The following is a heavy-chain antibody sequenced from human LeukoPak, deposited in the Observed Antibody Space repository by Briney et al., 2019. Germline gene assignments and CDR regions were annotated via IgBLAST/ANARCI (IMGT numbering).Heavy chain of an antibody. CDR2: IKEDGSEK. CDR3: ARSRIQTRYSGYK. CDR1: GFTFSTYW. J-gene: IGHJ4*02. D-gene: IGHD3-9*01. V-gene: IGHV3-7*01. Sequence: QPGGSLRLSCAASGFTFSTYWMSWVRQAPGKGLEWVANIKEDGSEKYYVDSVKGRFTISRDNAKNPLYLQINSLRAEDTGVYYCARSRIQTRYSGYKWGQGTLVTVSS.